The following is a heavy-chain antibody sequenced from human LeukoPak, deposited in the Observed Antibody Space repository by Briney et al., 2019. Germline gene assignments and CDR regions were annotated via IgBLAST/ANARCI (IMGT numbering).Heavy chain of an antibody. J-gene: IGHJ6*03. V-gene: IGHV3-23*01. CDR3: AKGGTDYYYYMDV. CDR1: GFTFSSYA. D-gene: IGHD1-1*01. CDR2: ISGSGGST. Sequence: GGSLRLSCAASGFTFSSYAMSWVRQAPGKGLEWVSAISGSGGSTYYADSVKGRFTISRDNSKNTLYLQMSSLRAEDTAVYYCAKGGTDYYYYMDVWGKGTTVTVSS.